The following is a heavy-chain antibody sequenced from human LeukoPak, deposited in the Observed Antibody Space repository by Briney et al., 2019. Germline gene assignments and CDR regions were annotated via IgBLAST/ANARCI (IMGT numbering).Heavy chain of an antibody. J-gene: IGHJ4*02. D-gene: IGHD5-18*01. V-gene: IGHV4-34*01. CDR3: ARSRSYGYRDVDY. CDR2: INHSGST. CDR1: GGSFSGYY. Sequence: PSETLSLTCAVYGGSFSGYYWSWIRQPPGKGLEWIGEINHSGSTNYNPSLKSRVTISVDTSKNQFSLKLSSVTAADMAVYYCARSRSYGYRDVDYWGQGTLATVSS.